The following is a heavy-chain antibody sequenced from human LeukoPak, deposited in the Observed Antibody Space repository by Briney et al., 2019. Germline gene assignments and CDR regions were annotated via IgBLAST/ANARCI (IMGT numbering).Heavy chain of an antibody. CDR3: ATDRGWRTSGYYLCYFEY. J-gene: IGHJ4*02. CDR1: GFIFTNYF. V-gene: IGHV3-7*01. Sequence: GGSLRLSCAASGFIFTNYFMSWVRQAPGKGLEWVASIKHDGSEKYYVDSVRGRFTISRDNTMNSLYLQMSSLRAEDTAVYYCATDRGWRTSGYYLCYFEYWGQGTLVTFSS. D-gene: IGHD3-3*01. CDR2: IKHDGSEK.